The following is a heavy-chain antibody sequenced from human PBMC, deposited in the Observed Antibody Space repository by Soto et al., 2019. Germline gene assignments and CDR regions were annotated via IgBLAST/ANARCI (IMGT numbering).Heavy chain of an antibody. J-gene: IGHJ4*02. CDR2: IYYSGST. CDR1: GGSISSGGYY. CDR3: ARHNNGFDY. Sequence: PSETLSLTCTVSGGSISSGGYYWSWIRQHPGKGLEWIGYIYYSGSTYYNPSLKRRVTISADKSISTAYLEWSSLKASDTAMYYCARHNNGFDYWGQGTPVTV. D-gene: IGHD1-20*01. V-gene: IGHV4-31*03.